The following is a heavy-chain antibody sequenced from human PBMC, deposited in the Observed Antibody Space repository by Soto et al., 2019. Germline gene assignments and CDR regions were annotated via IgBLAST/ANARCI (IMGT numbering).Heavy chain of an antibody. Sequence: QVLLVQSGAQVKNPVSSVNVSCKASGGTFISYVYNWVRQAPGQGLEWMGGIIPMFNITNFAQKFQGRITITADESTTTAYMELSSLRSEDTAVYYCARWPTVSRPTYGMDVWGQGTTVTVSS. CDR2: IIPMFNIT. CDR1: GGTFISYV. CDR3: ARWPTVSRPTYGMDV. D-gene: IGHD4-4*01. J-gene: IGHJ6*02. V-gene: IGHV1-69*01.